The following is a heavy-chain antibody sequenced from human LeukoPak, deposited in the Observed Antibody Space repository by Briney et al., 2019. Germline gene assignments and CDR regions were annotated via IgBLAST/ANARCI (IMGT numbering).Heavy chain of an antibody. Sequence: SETLSLTCTVSGDSISSGNYWGWIRQPPGKGLEGIGSIFHTGSTYFNLSPKRRVTISVDTSKNQFSLSLSSVTAADTAVYYCARGKTSDDIVEDAFDMWGQGTMVAVSS. CDR2: IFHTGST. V-gene: IGHV4-38-2*02. J-gene: IGHJ3*02. D-gene: IGHD2-15*01. CDR3: ARGKTSDDIVEDAFDM. CDR1: GDSISSGNY.